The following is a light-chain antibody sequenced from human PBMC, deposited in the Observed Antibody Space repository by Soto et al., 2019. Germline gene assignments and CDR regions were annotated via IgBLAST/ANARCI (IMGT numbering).Light chain of an antibody. CDR1: SSDVGGYNY. Sequence: QSALTQPASVSGSPGQSIAISCTGTSSDVGGYNYVSWYQQHPGKAPKLMIYDVSNRPSGVSDRFSGPKSGNTASLTISGLQAEDEADYYCSSYRTSSTAVLFGGGTKVTVL. CDR2: DVS. J-gene: IGLJ2*01. V-gene: IGLV2-14*01. CDR3: SSYRTSSTAVL.